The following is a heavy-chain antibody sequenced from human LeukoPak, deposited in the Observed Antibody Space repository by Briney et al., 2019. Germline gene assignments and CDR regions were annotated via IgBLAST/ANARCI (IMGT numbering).Heavy chain of an antibody. D-gene: IGHD4-17*01. V-gene: IGHV4-34*01. CDR3: ARGGTTVTTNSYYFDY. CDR2: INHSGST. CDR1: GGSFSGYY. Sequence: PSETLSLTCAVYGGSFSGYYWSWIRQPPGKGLEWIGEINHSGSTNYNPSLKSRVSISVDTSKNQFSLKLSSVTAADTAVYYCARGGTTVTTNSYYFDYWGQGTLVTVSS. J-gene: IGHJ4*02.